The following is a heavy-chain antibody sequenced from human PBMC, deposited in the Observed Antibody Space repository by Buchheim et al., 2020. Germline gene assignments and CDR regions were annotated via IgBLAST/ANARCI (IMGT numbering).Heavy chain of an antibody. J-gene: IGHJ4*02. Sequence: EVQLVESGGGLVKPGGSLRLSCAAPGFTFSSYSMNWVRQAPGKGLEWVSSISSSSSYIYYADSVKGRFTISRDNAKNSLYLQRNSLRAEDTAVYYCARGRITMVRGVTLFDYWGQGTL. CDR1: GFTFSSYS. CDR3: ARGRITMVRGVTLFDY. V-gene: IGHV3-21*01. D-gene: IGHD3-10*01. CDR2: ISSSSSYI.